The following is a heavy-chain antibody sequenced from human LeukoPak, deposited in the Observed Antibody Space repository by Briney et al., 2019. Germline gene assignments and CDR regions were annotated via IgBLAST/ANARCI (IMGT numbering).Heavy chain of an antibody. J-gene: IGHJ4*02. CDR3: AKDRRLLLWFGDSDY. D-gene: IGHD3-10*01. CDR2: ISGSGGST. CDR1: GFTFSSYA. V-gene: IGHV3-23*01. Sequence: GGSLRLSCAASGFTFSSYAMGWVRQAPGKGLEWVSAISGSGGSTYYADSVKGRFTISRDNSKNTLYLQMNSLRAEDTAVYYCAKDRRLLLWFGDSDYWGQGTLVTVSS.